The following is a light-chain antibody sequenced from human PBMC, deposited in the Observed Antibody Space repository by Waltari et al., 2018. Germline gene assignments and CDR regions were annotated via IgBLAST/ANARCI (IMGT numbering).Light chain of an antibody. Sequence: EIVLTQSPATLSLSPGERATLSCRASQSVSSYLAWYQQKPGQAPRLLIYDASNRATGIPARFSGSGSGTDFTLTISSLEPEDFALYYCQQYNNWPPWTFGQGTKVEIK. CDR3: QQYNNWPPWT. CDR2: DAS. CDR1: QSVSSY. J-gene: IGKJ1*01. V-gene: IGKV3-11*01.